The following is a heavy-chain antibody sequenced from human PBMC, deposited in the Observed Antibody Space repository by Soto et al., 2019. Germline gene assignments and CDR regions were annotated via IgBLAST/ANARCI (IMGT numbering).Heavy chain of an antibody. Sequence: ASETLSLTCAVSGGSISSSNWWGWVRQPPGKGLEWIGEIYHSGSTNYNPSLKSRVTISVDKSKNQFSLKLSSVTAADTAVYYCARAMITFGGVIGHWYFDLWGRGTLVT. CDR2: IYHSGST. CDR3: ARAMITFGGVIGHWYFDL. CDR1: GGSISSSNW. V-gene: IGHV4-4*02. D-gene: IGHD3-16*02. J-gene: IGHJ2*01.